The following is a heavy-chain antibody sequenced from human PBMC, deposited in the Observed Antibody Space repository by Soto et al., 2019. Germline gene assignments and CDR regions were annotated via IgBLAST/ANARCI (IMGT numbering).Heavy chain of an antibody. CDR1: GYTFTSYY. Sequence: GASVKVSCKASGYTFTSYYMHWVRQAPGQGLEWMGIINPSGGSTNYAQKFQGWVTMTRDTSISTAYMELSSLRSEDTAVYYCARSIVVVTAADYWGQGTLVTVSS. V-gene: IGHV1-46*01. J-gene: IGHJ4*02. D-gene: IGHD2-21*02. CDR3: ARSIVVVTAADY. CDR2: INPSGGST.